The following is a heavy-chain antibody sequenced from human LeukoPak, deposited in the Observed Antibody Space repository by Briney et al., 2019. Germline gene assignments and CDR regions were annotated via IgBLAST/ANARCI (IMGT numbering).Heavy chain of an antibody. CDR3: AKVGQYDFWSSSAENWFDP. J-gene: IGHJ5*02. CDR1: GFNFSNYA. Sequence: GGSLRLSCAESGFNFSNYAMQWVRQAAGKGLEWVAVLWFDGNQKYYADSVQGRFTISRDNTKNTIYMQMNSLRFEDTAVYYCAKVGQYDFWSSSAENWFDPWGRGTRVTVSS. V-gene: IGHV3-33*03. D-gene: IGHD3-3*01. CDR2: LWFDGNQK.